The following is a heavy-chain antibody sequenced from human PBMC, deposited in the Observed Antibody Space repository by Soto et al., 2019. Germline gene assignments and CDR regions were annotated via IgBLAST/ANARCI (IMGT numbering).Heavy chain of an antibody. Sequence: PVGSLRLSCAASRFTVSSNYMSWVRQAPGKGLEWVSVIYSGGSTYYADSVKGRFTISRDNSKNTLYLQMYSLRAEDTAVYYCARGRGYGSGKYHYYYYYMDVWGKGTTVTV. CDR1: RFTVSSNY. J-gene: IGHJ6*03. V-gene: IGHV3-66*01. CDR2: IYSGGST. CDR3: ARGRGYGSGKYHYYYYYMDV. D-gene: IGHD3-10*01.